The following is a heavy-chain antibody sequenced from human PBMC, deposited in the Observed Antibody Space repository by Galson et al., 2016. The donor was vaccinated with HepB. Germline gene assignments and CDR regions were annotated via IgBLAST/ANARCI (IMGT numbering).Heavy chain of an antibody. CDR2: ITSTSTYI. Sequence: SLRLSCAVSGFTFSDSSMNWVRQAPGKGLEWVSSITSTSTYIYYGDSVKGRFTISRDNAKNSLFLQLNSLRAEDTAVYYCTGYDSRYWGQGTLVTVSS. V-gene: IGHV3-21*01. J-gene: IGHJ4*02. CDR3: TGYDSRY. CDR1: GFTFSDSS. D-gene: IGHD3-22*01.